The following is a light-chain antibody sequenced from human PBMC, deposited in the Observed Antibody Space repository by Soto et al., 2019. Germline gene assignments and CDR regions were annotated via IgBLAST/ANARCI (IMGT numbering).Light chain of an antibody. V-gene: IGLV2-14*01. CDR1: SSDVGGYNY. CDR3: SSYRTGGPFV. CDR2: EVS. J-gene: IGLJ1*01. Sequence: QPVLTQPASVSGSPGQSIAISCTGTSSDVGGYNYVSWYQQLPGKAPKLLISEVSNRPSGVSHRFSGSESGNTASLTISGLQAEDEADYYCSSYRTGGPFVFGTGTKLTVL.